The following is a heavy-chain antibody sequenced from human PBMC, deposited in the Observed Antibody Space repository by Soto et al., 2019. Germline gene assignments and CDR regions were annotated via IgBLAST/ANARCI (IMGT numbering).Heavy chain of an antibody. V-gene: IGHV3-66*01. Sequence: GGSLRLSCAASGFTVSSNYMSWVRQAPGKGLEWVSVIYSGGSTYYADSVKGRFTISRDNSKNTLYLQMNSLRAEDTAVYYCARDYCSGGSCYYYYYYYGMDVWGQGTTVTVSS. CDR2: IYSGGST. CDR3: ARDYCSGGSCYYYYYYYGMDV. CDR1: GFTVSSNY. J-gene: IGHJ6*02. D-gene: IGHD2-15*01.